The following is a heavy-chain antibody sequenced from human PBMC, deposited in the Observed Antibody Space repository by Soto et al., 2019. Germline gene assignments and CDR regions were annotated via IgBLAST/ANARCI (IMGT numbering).Heavy chain of an antibody. CDR2: IIPNFGTA. J-gene: IGHJ6*02. CDR3: ARCRRIAAAGDYYYGMDV. CDR1: GGTFTSYA. Sequence: QVQLVQSGAEVKKPGSSVKVSCKASGGTFTSYAISWVRQAPGQGLEWMGGIIPNFGTANYAQKFQSRVTITTDESTSTPYKELSSLRSEDTAVYYCARCRRIAAAGDYYYGMDVWGQGTTVTVSS. D-gene: IGHD6-13*01. V-gene: IGHV1-69*01.